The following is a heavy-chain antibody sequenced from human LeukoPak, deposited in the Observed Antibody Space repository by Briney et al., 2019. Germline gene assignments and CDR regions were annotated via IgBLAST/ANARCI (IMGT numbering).Heavy chain of an antibody. J-gene: IGHJ3*02. CDR1: GFTFSAYA. CDR2: ISYDGSNK. V-gene: IGHV3-30*01. Sequence: GTSLRLSCAASGFTFSAYAMHWVRQAPGKGLEWVAVISYDGSNKYYADSVKGRFTISGDKSKDTLYLQMKSLRPEDTAVYYCARGPGPTAGAKNPFDIWGQGTMVTVSS. CDR3: ARGPGPTAGAKNPFDI. D-gene: IGHD1-26*01.